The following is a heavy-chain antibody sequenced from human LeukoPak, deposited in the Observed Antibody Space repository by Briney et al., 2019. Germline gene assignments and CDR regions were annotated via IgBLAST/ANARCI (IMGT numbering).Heavy chain of an antibody. V-gene: IGHV3-23*01. Sequence: GGSLRLSCAASRFTFSSYAMRWVRQAPGKGLEWVSSINGSGGSTNYADSVKGRFTISRDSSKNTLYLQMNSLRPEDTAVYYCAKGRGQSYPHYYFDSWGQGTLVTVSS. D-gene: IGHD5-18*01. J-gene: IGHJ4*02. CDR2: INGSGGST. CDR3: AKGRGQSYPHYYFDS. CDR1: RFTFSSYA.